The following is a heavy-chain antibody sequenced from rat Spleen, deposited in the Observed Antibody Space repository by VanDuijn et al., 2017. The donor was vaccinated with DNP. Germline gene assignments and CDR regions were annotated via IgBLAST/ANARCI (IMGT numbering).Heavy chain of an antibody. CDR3: ARWDNSGPV. CDR2: IWTGGST. J-gene: IGHJ3*01. CDR1: GFSLTTFP. Sequence: QVQLKESGPGLVQPSQTLSLACTVSGFSLTTFPVHWVRQPSGKGLEWMGVIWTGGSTEYNSALTSRLSISRDTSKSKVFLKMNSLQTEDTARYFCARWDNSGPVWGQGTLVTVSS. D-gene: IGHD4-3*01. V-gene: IGHV2-43*01.